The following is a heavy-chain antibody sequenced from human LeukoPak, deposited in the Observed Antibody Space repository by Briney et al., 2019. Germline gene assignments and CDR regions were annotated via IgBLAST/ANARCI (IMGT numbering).Heavy chain of an antibody. J-gene: IGHJ4*02. D-gene: IGHD3-10*01. CDR2: INHSGST. Sequence: PSETLSLTCAVYGGSFSGYYWSWIRQPPGKGLEWIGEINHSGSTDYNPSLKSRVTISVDTSKNQFSLKLSSVTAADTAVYYCARRFRGPDYWGQGTLVTVSS. V-gene: IGHV4-34*01. CDR3: ARRFRGPDY. CDR1: GGSFSGYY.